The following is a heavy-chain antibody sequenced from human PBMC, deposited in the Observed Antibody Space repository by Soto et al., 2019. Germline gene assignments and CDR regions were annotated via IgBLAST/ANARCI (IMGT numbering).Heavy chain of an antibody. D-gene: IGHD3-22*01. Sequence: SEILSLTCTVSGGSISSYYWSWIRQPPGKGLEWIGYIYYSGSTNYNPSLKSRVTISVDTSKNQFSLKLSSVTAADTAVYYCARSFYYDSSGYYPLFDYWGQGTLVTVSS. V-gene: IGHV4-59*01. J-gene: IGHJ4*02. CDR1: GGSISSYY. CDR2: IYYSGST. CDR3: ARSFYYDSSGYYPLFDY.